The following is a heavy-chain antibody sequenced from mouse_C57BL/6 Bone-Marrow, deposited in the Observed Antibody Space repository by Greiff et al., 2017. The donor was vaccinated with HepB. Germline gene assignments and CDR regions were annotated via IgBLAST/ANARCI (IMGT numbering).Heavy chain of an antibody. Sequence: QVQLQQSGAELVKPGASVKLSCKASGYTFSSYWMHWVKQRPGQGLEWIGKIDPGDGDTNYNGKFKGKATLTADKSSSTAYMQLSNLTSEDSAVYGGARREDWDGAYWGQGTMVTVSA. J-gene: IGHJ3*01. CDR1: GYTFSSYW. D-gene: IGHD4-1*01. CDR2: IDPGDGDT. CDR3: ARREDWDGAY. V-gene: IGHV1-80*01.